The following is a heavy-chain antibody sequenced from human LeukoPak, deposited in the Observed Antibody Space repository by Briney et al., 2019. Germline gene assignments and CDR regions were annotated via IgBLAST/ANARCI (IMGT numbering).Heavy chain of an antibody. CDR1: GYTFTSYY. V-gene: IGHV1-46*01. J-gene: IGHJ4*02. CDR2: INPSGGTT. D-gene: IGHD7-27*01. Sequence: ASVKVSCKASGYTFTSYYMHWVRQAPGQGLEWMGLINPSGGTTRYAQKLQGRVTMTTDTSTTTAYMELRSLRSDDTAVYYCARDYRTGFDYWGQGTLVTVSS. CDR3: ARDYRTGFDY.